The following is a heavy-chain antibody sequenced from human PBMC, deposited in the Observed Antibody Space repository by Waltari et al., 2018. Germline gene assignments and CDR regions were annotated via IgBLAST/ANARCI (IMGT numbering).Heavy chain of an antibody. CDR1: GFTFIRFW. CDR2: INSDGTSI. V-gene: IGHV3-74*01. D-gene: IGHD3-3*01. CDR3: AKDRSAYYDLPNSPFDH. J-gene: IGHJ4*02. Sequence: EVQLVESGGNLVQPGESLRLSCAASGFTFIRFWMHWVRQGPGKGLVWVSRINSDGTSIGYADSVKGRFTISRDNAKNTLYLQMKSLKAEDTGVYYCAKDRSAYYDLPNSPFDHWGQGTLVSVSS.